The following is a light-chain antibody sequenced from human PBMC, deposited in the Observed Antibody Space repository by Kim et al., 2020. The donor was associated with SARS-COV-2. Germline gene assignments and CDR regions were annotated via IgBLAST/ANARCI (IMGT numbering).Light chain of an antibody. Sequence: QSVTVSCTRTSSDVGSYNLVSWYHQQPGKAPKVMIYGVSKRPSGVPNRFSGSKSGNTASLTISGLQAEDEADYYCCSYAAGTTSVVFGGGTQLTVL. CDR2: GVS. CDR3: CSYAAGTTSVV. J-gene: IGLJ2*01. CDR1: SSDVGSYNL. V-gene: IGLV2-23*02.